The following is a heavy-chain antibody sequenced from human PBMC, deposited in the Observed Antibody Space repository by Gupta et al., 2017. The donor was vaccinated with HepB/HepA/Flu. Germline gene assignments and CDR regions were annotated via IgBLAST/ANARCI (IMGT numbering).Heavy chain of an antibody. J-gene: IGHJ2*01. Sequence: QVQLQESGPGLVKPSETLSLTCNVSGGSIAPSFCTWMRQPAGLGLEWLGHIYASGKTNYNPSLESRVSMSLDTSRKQFSLKLTSVTAADTAVYYCARGPCRGTICYSYDSYYYFDLWGRGTLITVSS. CDR3: ARGPCRGTICYSYDSYYYFDL. V-gene: IGHV4-4*07. D-gene: IGHD2-2*01. CDR2: IYASGKT. CDR1: GGSIAPSF.